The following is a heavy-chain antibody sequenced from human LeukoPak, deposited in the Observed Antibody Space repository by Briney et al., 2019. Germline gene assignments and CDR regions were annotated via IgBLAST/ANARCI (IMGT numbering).Heavy chain of an antibody. D-gene: IGHD3-3*01. CDR1: GVSITRGTYY. CDR3: ARETIFGGVDP. Sequence: TSETLSLTCTVSGVSITRGTYYWGWIRQAAGKGLEWIGRIHTSGDTIYNPSLKSRVTISVDTSKNRFSLILSSVAAADTAVYFCARETIFGGVDPWGQGSLVSVSS. V-gene: IGHV4-61*02. J-gene: IGHJ5*02. CDR2: IHTSGDT.